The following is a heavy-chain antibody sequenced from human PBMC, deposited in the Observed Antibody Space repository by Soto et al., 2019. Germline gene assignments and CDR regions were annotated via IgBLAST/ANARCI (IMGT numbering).Heavy chain of an antibody. D-gene: IGHD2-15*01. J-gene: IGHJ5*02. CDR3: ARGGDLYCSGGSCYSWFDP. CDR2: INPNSGGT. Sequence: QVQLVQSGAEVKKPGASVKVSCKASGSTFTGYYMHWVRQAPGQGLEWMGWINPNSGGTNYAQKFQGWVTMTRDTSISTAYMELSRLRSDDTAVYYCARGGDLYCSGGSCYSWFDPWGQGTLVTVSS. CDR1: GSTFTGYY. V-gene: IGHV1-2*04.